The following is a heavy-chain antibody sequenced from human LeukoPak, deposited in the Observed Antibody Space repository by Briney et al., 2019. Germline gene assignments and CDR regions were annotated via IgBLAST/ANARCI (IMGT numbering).Heavy chain of an antibody. V-gene: IGHV3-7*01. CDR2: IKQDGGEK. CDR1: GFTFSSYW. CDR3: ARDSIDPPYSTYGMDV. Sequence: PGGSLRLSCAASGFTFSSYWMSWVRQAPGKGLEWVDTIKQDGGEKYYVDSVKGRFTISRDNAKNTLYLQMNSLRAEATAVYYCARDSIDPPYSTYGMDVWGQGTTVTVSS. J-gene: IGHJ6*02. D-gene: IGHD4-11*01.